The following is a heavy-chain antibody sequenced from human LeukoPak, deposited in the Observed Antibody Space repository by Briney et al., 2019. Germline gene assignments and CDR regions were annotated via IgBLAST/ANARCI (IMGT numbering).Heavy chain of an antibody. CDR3: ARRMGATPVGNAFDI. CDR2: ISYDGGNK. J-gene: IGHJ3*02. V-gene: IGHV3-30-3*01. D-gene: IGHD1-26*01. Sequence: GRSLRLSCVASGFTFSDYAMHWVRQAPGKGLEWVAVISYDGGNKYHADSVKGRFTISRDNSKNTLYLQVNGLRTEDTAVYYCARRMGATPVGNAFDIWGQGTMVTVSS. CDR1: GFTFSDYA.